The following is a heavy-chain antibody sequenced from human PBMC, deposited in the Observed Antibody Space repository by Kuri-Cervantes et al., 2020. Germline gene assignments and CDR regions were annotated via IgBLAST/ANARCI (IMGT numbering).Heavy chain of an antibody. Sequence: GSLRLSCTVSGGSISSSSYYWGWIRQPPGKGLEWIGGIYYSGSTYYNPSLKSRVTISVDTSKNQFSLKLSSVTAADTAVYYCARDILEGFSRANWFDPWGQGTLVTVSS. CDR1: GGSISSSSYY. V-gene: IGHV4-39*02. CDR3: ARDILEGFSRANWFDP. J-gene: IGHJ5*02. D-gene: IGHD3-3*01. CDR2: IYYSGST.